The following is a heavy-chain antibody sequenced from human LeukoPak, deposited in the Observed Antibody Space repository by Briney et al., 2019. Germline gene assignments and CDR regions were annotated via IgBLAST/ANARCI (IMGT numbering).Heavy chain of an antibody. CDR3: ARGGQQLANWFDP. V-gene: IGHV1-69*13. D-gene: IGHD6-13*01. Sequence: GASVKVSCKASGGTFSSYAISWVRQAPGQGLEWMGGIIPIFGTANYAQKFQGRVTITADESTSTAYMELSSLRSEDTAVYYCARGGQQLANWFDPWGQGTLVTVSS. CDR2: IIPIFGTA. CDR1: GGTFSSYA. J-gene: IGHJ5*02.